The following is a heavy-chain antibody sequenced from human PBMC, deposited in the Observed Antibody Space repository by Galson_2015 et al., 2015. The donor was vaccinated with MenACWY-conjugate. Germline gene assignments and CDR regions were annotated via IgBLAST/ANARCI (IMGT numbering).Heavy chain of an antibody. CDR1: GFTFSSYS. Sequence: LRLSCAASGFTFSSYSMNWVRQAPGKGLEWVSAIYPNGVTTYYAESVKGRFTISRDNSKNTVYLQMNSLRAEDTAVYYCAKDRQPDSGWNFDYWGQGTLVTVSS. CDR2: IYPNGVTT. V-gene: IGHV3-23*01. CDR3: AKDRQPDSGWNFDY. J-gene: IGHJ4*02. D-gene: IGHD6-19*01.